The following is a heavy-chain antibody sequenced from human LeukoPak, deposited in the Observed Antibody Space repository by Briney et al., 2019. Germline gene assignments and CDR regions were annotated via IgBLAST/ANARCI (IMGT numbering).Heavy chain of an antibody. CDR3: ASLGYGSGKVR. CDR2: IYHSGST. D-gene: IGHD3-10*01. V-gene: IGHV4-38-2*02. Sequence: PSETLSLTCTVSGYSISSGYYWGWIRQPPGKGLEWIGSIYHSGSTYYNPSLKSRVTISVDTSKNQFSLKLSSVTAADTAVYYCASLGYGSGKVRWGQGTLVTVSS. J-gene: IGHJ4*02. CDR1: GYSISSGYY.